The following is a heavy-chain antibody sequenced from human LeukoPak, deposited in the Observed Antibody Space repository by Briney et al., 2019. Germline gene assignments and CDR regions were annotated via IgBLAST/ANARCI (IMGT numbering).Heavy chain of an antibody. Sequence: ASVKVSCKASGYRLSYYGISWVRQAPGQGLEWMGIINPSGGSTRYAQKFQGRVTMTRDTSTSTVYMELSSLRSEDTAVYYCARSRDRADYWGQGTLVTVSS. J-gene: IGHJ4*02. CDR3: ARSRDRADY. D-gene: IGHD3-10*01. CDR2: INPSGGST. V-gene: IGHV1-46*01. CDR1: GYRLSYYG.